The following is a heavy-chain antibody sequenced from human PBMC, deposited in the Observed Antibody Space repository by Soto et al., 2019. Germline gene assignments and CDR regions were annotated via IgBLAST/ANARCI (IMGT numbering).Heavy chain of an antibody. J-gene: IGHJ3*02. Sequence: PGGSLRLSCAASGFTFSSHTMSWVCQAPGKGLEWVSTIDHSGIDKYYPDSVRGRFTISRDNSRNTLDLQMNSLRAGDTAVYYCAKENSGYSSGWNAFDIWGQGTMVTVSS. CDR3: AKENSGYSSGWNAFDI. CDR2: IDHSGIDK. D-gene: IGHD6-19*01. CDR1: GFTFSSHT. V-gene: IGHV3-23*01.